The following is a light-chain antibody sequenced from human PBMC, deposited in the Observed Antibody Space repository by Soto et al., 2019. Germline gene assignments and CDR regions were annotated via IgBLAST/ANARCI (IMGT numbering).Light chain of an antibody. CDR2: GAT. Sequence: EIVMTQSPATLSVSPGEGATVSCRASQSVSSHLAWYQHKPGQAPRLLSHGATNRASGLPARFSGSGFGTELTLTISSLQSEDFAVYYCQQYNNWTPWTFGQGTKVDIK. V-gene: IGKV3-15*01. J-gene: IGKJ1*01. CDR1: QSVSSH. CDR3: QQYNNWTPWT.